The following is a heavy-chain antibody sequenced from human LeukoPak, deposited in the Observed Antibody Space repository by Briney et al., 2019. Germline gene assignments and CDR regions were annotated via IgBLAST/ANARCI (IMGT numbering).Heavy chain of an antibody. CDR1: GFTFDDYT. J-gene: IGHJ6*02. V-gene: IGHV3-43*01. D-gene: IGHD2-2*01. CDR2: ISWDGGST. Sequence: GGSLRLSCAASGFTFDDYTMHWVRQAPGKGLEWVSLISWDGGSTYYADSVKGRFTISRDNSKNSLYLQMNSLRTEDTALYYCAKDQYCSSTSCSPPDYYGMDVWGQGTTVTVS. CDR3: AKDQYCSSTSCSPPDYYGMDV.